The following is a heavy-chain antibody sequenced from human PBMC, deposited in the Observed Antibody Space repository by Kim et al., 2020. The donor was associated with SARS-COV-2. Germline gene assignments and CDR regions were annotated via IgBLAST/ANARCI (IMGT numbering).Heavy chain of an antibody. D-gene: IGHD5-18*01. J-gene: IGHJ6*02. V-gene: IGHV3-49*03. CDR2: IRSKAYGGTT. Sequence: GGSLRLSCTASGFTFGDYAMSWFRQAPGKGLEWVGFIRSKAYGGTTEYAASVKGRFTISRDDSKSIAYLQMNSLKTEDTAVYYCTRRGGLNPYSYGWYYGMDVWGQGTTVTVSS. CDR1: GFTFGDYA. CDR3: TRRGGLNPYSYGWYYGMDV.